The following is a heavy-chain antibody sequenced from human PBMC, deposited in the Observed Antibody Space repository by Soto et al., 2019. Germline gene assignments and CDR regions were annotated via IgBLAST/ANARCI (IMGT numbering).Heavy chain of an antibody. J-gene: IGHJ5*02. CDR3: ARGSHSNYNWFDP. CDR1: GGSISSGDYY. Sequence: SETLSLTGTVSGGSISSGDYYWSWIRQPPGKGLEWIGYIYYSGSTYYNPSLKSRVTISVDTSKNQFSLKLSSVTAADTAVYYCARGSHSNYNWFDPWGQGTLVTVSS. D-gene: IGHD4-4*01. CDR2: IYYSGST. V-gene: IGHV4-30-4*01.